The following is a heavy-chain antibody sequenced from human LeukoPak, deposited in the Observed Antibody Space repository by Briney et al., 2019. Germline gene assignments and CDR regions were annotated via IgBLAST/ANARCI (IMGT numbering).Heavy chain of an antibody. J-gene: IGHJ4*02. D-gene: IGHD3-3*01. CDR1: GFTFSSYC. V-gene: IGHV3-74*01. CDR3: ASEVYYDFWSGYYKGGVY. CDR2: INTDRSST. Sequence: GGSLRLSCAASGFTFSSYCMHWVRQAPGKGLEWVSRINTDRSSTNYADSVKGRFTISRDNAKNSLYLQMNSLRAEDTAVYYCASEVYYDFWSGYYKGGVYWGQGTLVTVSS.